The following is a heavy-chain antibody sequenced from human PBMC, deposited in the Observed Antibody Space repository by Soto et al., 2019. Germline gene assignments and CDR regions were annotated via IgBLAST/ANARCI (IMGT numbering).Heavy chain of an antibody. Sequence: GGSLRLSCAASGFTFSNYAVTWVRQAPGKGLEWVSTISGSGGSTYHADSVKGRFTISRDNSKNTLYLQMNSLRAEDTAVYYCAKDYGDNPFDYWGQGTPVTVSS. J-gene: IGHJ4*02. CDR2: ISGSGGST. CDR1: GFTFSNYA. CDR3: AKDYGDNPFDY. V-gene: IGHV3-23*01. D-gene: IGHD4-17*01.